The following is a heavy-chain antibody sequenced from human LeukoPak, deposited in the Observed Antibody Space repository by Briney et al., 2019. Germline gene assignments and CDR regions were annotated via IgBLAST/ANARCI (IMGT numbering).Heavy chain of an antibody. CDR3: AGGDIDWLRSPGTLYYIDQ. CDR2: IRASGTT. V-gene: IGHV4-59*01. Sequence: SETLSLICTVSGGSISDYYWSWIRQPPGRGLEWVGYIRASGTTNYKSSLKSRVSISLDTSKNLFSLRLTSVTAADTAVYYCAGGDIDWLRSPGTLYYIDQWGPGTLVTVSS. CDR1: GGSISDYY. J-gene: IGHJ4*02. D-gene: IGHD3-9*01.